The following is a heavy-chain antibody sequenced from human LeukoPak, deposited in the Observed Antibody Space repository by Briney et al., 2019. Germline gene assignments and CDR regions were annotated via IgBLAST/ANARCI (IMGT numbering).Heavy chain of an antibody. CDR3: ARVVTPRYCTTPSCYWRGWFDP. CDR2: IIPMFGTA. CDR1: GGTFRRYA. D-gene: IGHD2-2*01. V-gene: IGHV1-69*13. Sequence: SVKVSCKASGGTFRRYAMSWVRQAPGQGLEWMGGIIPMFGTANYAQNFQGRVTITADESTGTAYMDLSSLRSEDTAVYYCARVVTPRYCTTPSCYWRGWFDPWGQGTLVTVSS. J-gene: IGHJ5*02.